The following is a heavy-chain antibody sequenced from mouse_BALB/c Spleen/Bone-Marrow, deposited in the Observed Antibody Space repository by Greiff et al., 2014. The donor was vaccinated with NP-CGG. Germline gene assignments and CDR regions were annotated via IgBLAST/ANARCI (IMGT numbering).Heavy chain of an antibody. D-gene: IGHD4-1*01. CDR1: GFNIKDTY. CDR3: VKSITGNY. J-gene: IGHJ2*01. Sequence: VQLQQSGAELVKPGASVKLSCTASGFNIKDTYMHWVRQRPEQGLEWIVRIDPANGNIKYDPKFQGKAAITADTSSNTAHLQLSSLTSEDTAVYYCVKSITGNYWGQGTTLTVSS. V-gene: IGHV14-3*02. CDR2: IDPANGNI.